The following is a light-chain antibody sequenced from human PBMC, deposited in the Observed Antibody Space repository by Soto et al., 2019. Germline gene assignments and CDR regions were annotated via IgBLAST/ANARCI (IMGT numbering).Light chain of an antibody. CDR3: CSYAGNTLVV. Sequence: QSALTQPASVSGSPGQSITISCSGTSSDVGGYKYVSWYQQHPGKAPKLMIYDVSKRPSGVSDRFSGSKSANTASLIISGLQAEDEADYYCCSYAGNTLVVFGGGTKLTVL. J-gene: IGLJ2*01. V-gene: IGLV2-14*01. CDR2: DVS. CDR1: SSDVGGYKY.